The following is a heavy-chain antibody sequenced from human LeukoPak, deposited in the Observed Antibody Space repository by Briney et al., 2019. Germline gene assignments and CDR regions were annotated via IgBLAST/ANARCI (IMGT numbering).Heavy chain of an antibody. D-gene: IGHD5-18*01. J-gene: IGHJ4*02. V-gene: IGHV5-51*01. Sequence: GESLKISCRDSGYSFTSYWIGWVRQMPGKGLEWMGIIYPGDSDTRYSPSFQGQVTISADRSINTAYLQWSSLKASDTAIYYCARRGEAMDPFDYWGQGTLVTVSS. CDR1: GYSFTSYW. CDR2: IYPGDSDT. CDR3: ARRGEAMDPFDY.